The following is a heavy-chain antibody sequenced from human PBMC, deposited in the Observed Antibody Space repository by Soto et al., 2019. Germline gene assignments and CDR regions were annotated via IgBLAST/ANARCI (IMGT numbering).Heavy chain of an antibody. V-gene: IGHV3-33*01. CDR3: ARDYGDLGYDS. J-gene: IGHJ4*02. D-gene: IGHD4-17*01. CDR1: GFTLSRNG. CDR2: LWNDGYTK. Sequence: QVQLVQSGGGVVQPGGSLRLSCAASGFTLSRNGMHWVRQAPGKGLEWVAILWNDGYTKYYADSVQGRFAISRDSSKPTLYLQMNSLRVDDTAVYYCARDYGDLGYDSWGQGTLVTVSS.